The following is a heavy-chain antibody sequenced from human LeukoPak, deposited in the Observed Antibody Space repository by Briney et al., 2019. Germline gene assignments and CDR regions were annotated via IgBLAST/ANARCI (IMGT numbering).Heavy chain of an antibody. J-gene: IGHJ4*02. Sequence: GGSLRLSCAASGFTFSSYSMNWVRQAPGKGLEWVSSISHIGSYIYYSDSVKGRFTISRDNSKNTLYLEVISLTAEDTAVYYCAKDDAWLRFGEWSQGTLVTVSS. CDR2: ISHIGSYI. CDR1: GFTFSSYS. CDR3: AKDDAWLRFGE. V-gene: IGHV3-21*04. D-gene: IGHD3-10*01.